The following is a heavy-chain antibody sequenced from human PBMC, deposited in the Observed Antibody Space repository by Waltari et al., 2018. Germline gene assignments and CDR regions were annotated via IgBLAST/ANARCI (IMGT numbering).Heavy chain of an antibody. V-gene: IGHV4-34*01. CDR2: INHSGST. CDR1: GGSFSGYY. Sequence: QVQLQQWGAGLLKPSETLSLTCAVYGGSFSGYYWSWIRQPPGKGRGWIGEINHSGSTNYNPSLKSRVTISVDTSKNQFSLKLSSVTAADTAVYYCASRLLGYCSSTSCYGSLGWFDPWGQGTLVTVSS. CDR3: ASRLLGYCSSTSCYGSLGWFDP. D-gene: IGHD2-2*01. J-gene: IGHJ5*02.